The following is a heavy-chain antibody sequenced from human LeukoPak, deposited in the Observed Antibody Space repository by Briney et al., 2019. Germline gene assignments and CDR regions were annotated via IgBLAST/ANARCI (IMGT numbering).Heavy chain of an antibody. Sequence: ASVKVSCKVSGYTLTELSMHWVRQAPGKGLEWMGGFDPEDGETIYAQKFQGRVTMTEDTSTDTAYMELSSLRSEDTAVYYCATVPPWAYCYYMDVWGKGTTVTVSS. J-gene: IGHJ6*03. CDR1: GYTLTELS. V-gene: IGHV1-24*01. CDR3: ATVPPWAYCYYMDV. D-gene: IGHD3-16*01. CDR2: FDPEDGET.